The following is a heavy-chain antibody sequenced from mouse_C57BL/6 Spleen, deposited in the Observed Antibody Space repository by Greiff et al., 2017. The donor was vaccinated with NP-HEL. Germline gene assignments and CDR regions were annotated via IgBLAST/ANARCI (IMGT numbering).Heavy chain of an antibody. Sequence: VKLMESGAELVKPGASVKLSCKASGYTFTEYTIHWVKQRSGQGLEWIGWFYPGRGSIKYNEKFKDKATLTADKSSSTVFMELSRLTSEDSAVYFCARHEDPSGPWFAYWGQGTLVTVSA. CDR1: GYTFTEYT. CDR3: ARHEDPSGPWFAY. V-gene: IGHV1-62-2*01. CDR2: FYPGRGSI. J-gene: IGHJ3*01. D-gene: IGHD3-1*01.